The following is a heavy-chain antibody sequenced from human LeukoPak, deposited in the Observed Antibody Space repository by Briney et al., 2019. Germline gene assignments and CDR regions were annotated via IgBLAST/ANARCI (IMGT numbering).Heavy chain of an antibody. D-gene: IGHD6-19*01. J-gene: IGHJ6*03. Sequence: ASVKVSCKASGYTFTSYDINWVRQVTGQGLEWMGWMNPKSGNTGHAQKFQGRVTITRNTSISTAYMEVSSLRYEDTAVYYCARRAVDNSYYYYMDVWGKGTTVTVSS. CDR1: GYTFTSYD. V-gene: IGHV1-8*03. CDR2: MNPKSGNT. CDR3: ARRAVDNSYYYYMDV.